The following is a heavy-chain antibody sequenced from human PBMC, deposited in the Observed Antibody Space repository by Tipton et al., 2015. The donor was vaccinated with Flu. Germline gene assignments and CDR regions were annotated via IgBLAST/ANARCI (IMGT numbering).Heavy chain of an antibody. Sequence: GLVKPSETLSLTCSVSGVTVSSSSYYWAWIRQPPGKGLEWIGSMSYGVYTDNNPSLRSRVTMSVDTSKNQFSLKLGSVTAADTAVYYCAKHNPWGPFDYRGQGTLVTVSS. CDR1: GVTVSSSSYY. CDR3: AKHNPWGPFDY. CDR2: MSYGVYT. J-gene: IGHJ4*02. D-gene: IGHD7-27*01. V-gene: IGHV4-39*01.